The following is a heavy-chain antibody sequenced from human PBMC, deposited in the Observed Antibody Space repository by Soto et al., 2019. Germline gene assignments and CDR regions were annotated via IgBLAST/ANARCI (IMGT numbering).Heavy chain of an antibody. Sequence: GGSLRLSCAASGFTFSSYAMSWVRQAPGKGLEWVSAISGSGGSTYYADSVKGRFTISRDNSKNTLYLQMNSLRAEDTAVYYCAKARVPAAILKTVTDYWGQGTLVTVSS. CDR1: GFTFSSYA. J-gene: IGHJ4*02. CDR2: ISGSGGST. D-gene: IGHD2-2*01. CDR3: AKARVPAAILKTVTDY. V-gene: IGHV3-23*01.